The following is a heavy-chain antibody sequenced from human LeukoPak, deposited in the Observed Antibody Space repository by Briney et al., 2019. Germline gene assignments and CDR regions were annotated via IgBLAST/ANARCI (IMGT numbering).Heavy chain of an antibody. J-gene: IGHJ4*02. V-gene: IGHV3-30*19. Sequence: GGSLRLSCAASGFTFSSYGMHWVRQAPGKGLEWVAVISYDGSNKYYADSVKGRFTISRDNSKNTLYLQMNSLRAEDTAVYYCASLGNSAAYYWGQGTLVTVSS. D-gene: IGHD4-23*01. CDR1: GFTFSSYG. CDR2: ISYDGSNK. CDR3: ASLGNSAAYY.